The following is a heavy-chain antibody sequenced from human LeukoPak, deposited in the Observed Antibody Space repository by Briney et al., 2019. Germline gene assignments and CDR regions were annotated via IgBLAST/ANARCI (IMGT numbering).Heavy chain of an antibody. CDR2: IYTSGST. J-gene: IGHJ4*02. CDR3: ASSLIDSKRWLQSEYYFDY. V-gene: IGHV4-4*07. Sequence: SETLSLTCTVSGDSISSSSWSWIRQPAGKGLEWIGRIYTSGSTNYNPSLKSRVTMSVDTSKNQFSLKLSSVTAADTAVYYCASSLIDSKRWLQSEYYFDYRGQGTLVTVSS. D-gene: IGHD5-24*01. CDR1: GDSISSSS.